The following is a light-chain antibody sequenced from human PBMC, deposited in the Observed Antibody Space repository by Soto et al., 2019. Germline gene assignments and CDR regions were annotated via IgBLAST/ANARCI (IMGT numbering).Light chain of an antibody. J-gene: IGKJ1*01. CDR3: QQYNNYFRT. Sequence: DMQITQSPSTLSASVGERVNITCLASQSISDWLAWYQQKPGKAPKTLIYKASSLASGVPSRFSGSASGTEFTLTTSSLQPDDFATYYCQQYNNYFRTFGQGTKVDIK. CDR1: QSISDW. V-gene: IGKV1-5*03. CDR2: KAS.